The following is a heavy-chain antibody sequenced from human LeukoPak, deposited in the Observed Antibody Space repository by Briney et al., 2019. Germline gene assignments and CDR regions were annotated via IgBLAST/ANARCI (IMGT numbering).Heavy chain of an antibody. V-gene: IGHV1-2*06. J-gene: IGHJ5*02. CDR2: INPNSGGA. CDR3: ARAWYCSSTSCYFWFDP. CDR1: GYTFISYY. D-gene: IGHD2-2*01. Sequence: GASVKVSCKASGYTFISYYMHWVRQAPGQGLEWMGRINPNSGGANYAQKFQGRVTMTRDTSISTAYMELSRLRSDDTAVYYCARAWYCSSTSCYFWFDPWGQGTLVTVSS.